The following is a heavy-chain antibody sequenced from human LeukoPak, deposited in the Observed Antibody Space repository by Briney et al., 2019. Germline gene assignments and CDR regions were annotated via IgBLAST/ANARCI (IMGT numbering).Heavy chain of an antibody. J-gene: IGHJ5*02. D-gene: IGHD6-13*01. V-gene: IGHV4-38-2*01. CDR1: GYSISSGYY. Sequence: SETLSLTXAVSGYSISSGYYWGWIRPPPGKGLEWIGSIYHSGSTYYNPSLKSRVTISVDTSKNQFSLKLSSVTAADTAVYYCARSPPGIAAAGTLGSFDPWGQGTLATVSS. CDR3: ARSPPGIAAAGTLGSFDP. CDR2: IYHSGST.